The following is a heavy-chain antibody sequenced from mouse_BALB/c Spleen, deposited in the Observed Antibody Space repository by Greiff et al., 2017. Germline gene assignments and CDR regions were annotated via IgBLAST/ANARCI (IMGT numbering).Heavy chain of an antibody. Sequence: QVQLQQSGAELVKPGASVKLSCKASGYTFTEYIIHWVKQRSGQGLEWIGWFYPGSGSIKYNEKFKDKATLTADKSSSTVYMELSRLTSEDSAVYFCARHEVGGYYYGSSYGWFAYWGQGTLVTVSA. CDR1: GYTFTEYI. CDR3: ARHEVGGYYYGSSYGWFAY. CDR2: FYPGSGSI. J-gene: IGHJ3*01. V-gene: IGHV1-62-2*01. D-gene: IGHD1-1*01.